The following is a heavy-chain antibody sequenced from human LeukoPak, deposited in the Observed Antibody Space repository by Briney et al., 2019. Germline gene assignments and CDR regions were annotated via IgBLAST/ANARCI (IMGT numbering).Heavy chain of an antibody. CDR2: INPSGGST. J-gene: IGHJ4*02. V-gene: IGHV1-46*01. Sequence: WASVKVSCKASGYTFTSYYMHWVRQAPGQGLEWMGIINPSGGSTSYAQKFQGRVTMTRDTPTSTVYMELSSLRSEDTAVYYCARDFGSSSSIVYFDYWGQGTLVTVSS. CDR1: GYTFTSYY. D-gene: IGHD6-6*01. CDR3: ARDFGSSSSIVYFDY.